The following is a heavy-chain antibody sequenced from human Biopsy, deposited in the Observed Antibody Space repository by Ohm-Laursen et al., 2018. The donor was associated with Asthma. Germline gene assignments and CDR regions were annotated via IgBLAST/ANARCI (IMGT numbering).Heavy chain of an antibody. CDR1: GDSISSYY. Sequence: SDTLSLTCPVSGDSISSYYWSWIRQPPGKGLEWIGYIYFSGSTNYNPSLKSRVTISVDTSKNQFSLNLSSVTAADTAVYYCARWGSFGFDYWGQGTLVTVSS. V-gene: IGHV4-59*07. CDR3: ARWGSFGFDY. D-gene: IGHD7-27*01. J-gene: IGHJ4*02. CDR2: IYFSGST.